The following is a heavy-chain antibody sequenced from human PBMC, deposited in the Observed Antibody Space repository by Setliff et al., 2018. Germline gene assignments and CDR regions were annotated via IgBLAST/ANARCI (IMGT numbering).Heavy chain of an antibody. CDR2: LYTSGDT. CDR1: GGTISSHY. D-gene: IGHD1-1*01. J-gene: IGHJ4*02. V-gene: IGHV4-4*07. Sequence: SETLSLTCTVSGGTISSHYWTWIRQPAGKGLEWIGRLYTSGDTNYSPSLKSRVTISIDKSNNQFSLKLTSKTAADTAVYYCAKGGGRYHSDSWGQGILVTVSS. CDR3: AKGGGRYHSDS.